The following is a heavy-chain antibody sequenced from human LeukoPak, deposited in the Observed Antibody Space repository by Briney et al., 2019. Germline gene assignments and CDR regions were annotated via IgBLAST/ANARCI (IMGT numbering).Heavy chain of an antibody. CDR3: AREAFITMVRGMFDP. J-gene: IGHJ5*02. V-gene: IGHV4-4*07. CDR1: GGSISSHY. Sequence: PSETLSLTCTVSGGSISSHYWSWIRQPAGKGLEWIGRIYTSGNTNYNPSLKSRVTMSVDTSKNQFSLKLTSVTAADTAVYYCAREAFITMVRGMFDPWGQGTLVTVSS. CDR2: IYTSGNT. D-gene: IGHD3-10*01.